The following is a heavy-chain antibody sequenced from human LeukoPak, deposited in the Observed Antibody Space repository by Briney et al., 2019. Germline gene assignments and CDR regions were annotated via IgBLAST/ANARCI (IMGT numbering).Heavy chain of an antibody. CDR2: IYTSGST. Sequence: SETLSLTCTVSGGSISSYYWSWIRQPAGKGLEWIGRIYTSGSTNYNPSLKSRVTMSVDTSKNQFSLKLSSVTAADTAVYYCARGGASCSGGSCYSYYYYYYYMDVWGKGTTVTVSS. CDR3: ARGGASCSGGSCYSYYYYYYYMDV. V-gene: IGHV4-4*07. J-gene: IGHJ6*03. CDR1: GGSISSYY. D-gene: IGHD2-15*01.